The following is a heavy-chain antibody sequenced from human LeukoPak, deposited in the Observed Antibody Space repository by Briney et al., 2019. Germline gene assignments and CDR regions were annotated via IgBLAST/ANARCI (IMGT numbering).Heavy chain of an antibody. V-gene: IGHV1-2*02. Sequence: EASVKVSCKASGYTFAGYYMHWVRQAPGQGLEWMGWINPNSGGTNYAQKFQGRVTMTRDTSISTAYMELSRLRSDDTAVYYCARTEYCTNGVCYFSIFDYWGQGTLATVSS. CDR3: ARTEYCTNGVCYFSIFDY. J-gene: IGHJ4*02. CDR2: INPNSGGT. D-gene: IGHD2-8*01. CDR1: GYTFAGYY.